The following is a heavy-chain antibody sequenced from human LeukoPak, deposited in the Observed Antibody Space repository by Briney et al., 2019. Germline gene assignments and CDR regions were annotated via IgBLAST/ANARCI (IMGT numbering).Heavy chain of an antibody. Sequence: SETLSLTCTVSGGSISSSGYYWSWLRQHPGKGLEWIGYIYYSGTTYYNPSLKSRVTISVDTSKNQFSLKQFSVTAADTAVYYCAREDYYDSSGYLDYWGQGTLVTVSS. CDR2: IYYSGTT. D-gene: IGHD3-22*01. V-gene: IGHV4-31*03. CDR1: GGSISSSGYY. CDR3: AREDYYDSSGYLDY. J-gene: IGHJ4*02.